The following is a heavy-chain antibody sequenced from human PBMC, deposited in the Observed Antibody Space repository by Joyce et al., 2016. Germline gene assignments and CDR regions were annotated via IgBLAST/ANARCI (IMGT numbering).Heavy chain of an antibody. Sequence: EVQLVESGGGLVQPGGSLRLSCAASGFTVINNYMSWGRQAPGKGLECVSVIYRGGSTNYADSVKGRFTISRDNSKNMLYLQMNSLRVDDTAVYYCVRGYSSGWYYFDYWGQGTLVTVSS. D-gene: IGHD6-19*01. CDR1: GFTVINNY. CDR3: VRGYSSGWYYFDY. CDR2: IYRGGST. V-gene: IGHV3-53*01. J-gene: IGHJ4*02.